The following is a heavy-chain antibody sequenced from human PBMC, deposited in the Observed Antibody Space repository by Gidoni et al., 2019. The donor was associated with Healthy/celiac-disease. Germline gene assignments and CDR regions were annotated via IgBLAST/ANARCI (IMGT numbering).Heavy chain of an antibody. J-gene: IGHJ5*02. V-gene: IGHV4-38-2*02. CDR2: IYHSGST. CDR3: ARDNELVLSWFDP. CDR1: GYSISSGYY. D-gene: IGHD2-15*01. Sequence: QVQLQESGPGLVKPSETLSLTCAVSGYSISSGYYWGWIRQPPGKGLEWIGSIYHSGSTYYNPSLKSRVTISVDTSKNQFPLKLSSVTAADTAVYYCARDNELVLSWFDPWGQGTLVTVSS.